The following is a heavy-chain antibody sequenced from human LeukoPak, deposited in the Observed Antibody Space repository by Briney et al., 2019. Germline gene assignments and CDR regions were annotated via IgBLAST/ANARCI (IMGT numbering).Heavy chain of an antibody. D-gene: IGHD3-22*01. Sequence: EASVKVSCKASGGTFSNYAISWVRQAPGQGVEWMGRIIPILGIANYAQKFQGRVTITADKSTSTAYMELSSLRSEDTAVFYCARHLYDSSGYYDYWGQGTLVTVSS. CDR2: IIPILGIA. J-gene: IGHJ4*02. V-gene: IGHV1-69*04. CDR1: GGTFSNYA. CDR3: ARHLYDSSGYYDY.